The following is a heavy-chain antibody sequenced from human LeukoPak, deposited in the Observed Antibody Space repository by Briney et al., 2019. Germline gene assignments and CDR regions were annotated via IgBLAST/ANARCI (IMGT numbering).Heavy chain of an antibody. CDR2: IRSKGYGGTT. CDR3: TRGGYSFGHLGLDY. Sequence: DPGGSLRLSCTASGFTSGNFALSWVRQAPGKGLEWVGFIRSKGYGGTTEYAASVKGRFTISRDDSKSIAYLQMNSLKTEYTAVYFCTRGGYSFGHLGLDYWGQGTLVTVSS. D-gene: IGHD5-18*01. J-gene: IGHJ4*02. CDR1: GFTSGNFA. V-gene: IGHV3-49*04.